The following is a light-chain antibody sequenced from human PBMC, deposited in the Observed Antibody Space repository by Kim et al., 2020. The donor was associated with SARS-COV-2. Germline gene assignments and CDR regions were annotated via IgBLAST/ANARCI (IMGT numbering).Light chain of an antibody. CDR1: QSLLHSSGHNY. V-gene: IGKV2-28*01. Sequence: DIVMTQSPLSLPVTPGEPASISCRSSQSLLHSSGHNYLDWYLQKPGQSPQLLIYLGSNRASGVPDRFSGSGSGTDFTLKISRVEAEDVGVYYCMQAQETPITFGQGTRLEIK. CDR3: MQAQETPIT. J-gene: IGKJ5*01. CDR2: LGS.